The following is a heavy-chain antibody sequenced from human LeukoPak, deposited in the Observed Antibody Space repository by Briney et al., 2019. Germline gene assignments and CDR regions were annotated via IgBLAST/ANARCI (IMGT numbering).Heavy chain of an antibody. CDR1: GYTFTSYG. V-gene: IGHV1-18*01. CDR3: ARDQVLAAADNANPYDY. CDR2: ISAYNGNT. Sequence: ASVKVSCKASGYTFTSYGISWVRQAPGQGLEWMGWISAYNGNTNYAQKLQGRVTMTTDTSTSTAYMELRSLRSDDTAVYYCARDQVLAAADNANPYDYWGQGTLVIVSS. D-gene: IGHD6-13*01. J-gene: IGHJ4*02.